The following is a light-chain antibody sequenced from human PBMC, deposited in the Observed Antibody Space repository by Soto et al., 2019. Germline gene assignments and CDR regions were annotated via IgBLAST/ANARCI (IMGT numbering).Light chain of an antibody. V-gene: IGKV3-11*01. CDR3: EKRRNWPMT. Sequence: ESAGTQSPGILSVSPGDIATLSCRASQSVSSNLAWYQQKPGQAPRILIYDASNRATGIPARFSGSGSGTGFTLTISRLESEDFAVYYCEKRRNWPMTFSQGTRLEIK. CDR1: QSVSSN. J-gene: IGKJ5*01. CDR2: DAS.